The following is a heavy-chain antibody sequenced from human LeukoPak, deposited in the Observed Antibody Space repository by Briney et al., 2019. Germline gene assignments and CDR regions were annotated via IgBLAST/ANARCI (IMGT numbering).Heavy chain of an antibody. CDR1: GFTFSSFS. V-gene: IGHV3-23*01. CDR3: AKDPSMITFGGVIVPDY. CDR2: ISGSGGST. J-gene: IGHJ4*02. Sequence: PGGSLRLSCAASGFTFSSFSMNWVRQAPGKGLEWVSAISGSGGSTYYADSVKGRFTISRDNSKNTLYLQMNSLRAEDTAVYYCAKDPSMITFGGVIVPDYWGQGTLVTVSS. D-gene: IGHD3-16*02.